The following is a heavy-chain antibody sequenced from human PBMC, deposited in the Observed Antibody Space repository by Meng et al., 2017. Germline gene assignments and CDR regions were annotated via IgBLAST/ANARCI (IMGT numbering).Heavy chain of an antibody. CDR3: ARDEDISAAGKLFGDY. D-gene: IGHD6-25*01. CDR1: GYNFPDYY. J-gene: IGHJ4*02. CDR2: INPKSGDT. V-gene: IGHV1-2*06. Sequence: QVVLCQLGGEVKNPGASVKVACKPSGYNFPDYYIHWVRRAPGQGLEWMGRINPKSGDTHYAQKFQARVTMTGDTSISTAYMELSGLRSDDTAMYYCARDEDISAAGKLFGDYWGQGTLVTVSS.